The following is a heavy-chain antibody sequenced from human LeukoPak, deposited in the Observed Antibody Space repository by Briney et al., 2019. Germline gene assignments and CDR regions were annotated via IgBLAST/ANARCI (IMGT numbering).Heavy chain of an antibody. D-gene: IGHD3-22*01. CDR3: AKDRGYDSSGLALDY. Sequence: AGGSLRLSCAASGFTFSSYGMPWVRQAPGKGLEWVAVISYDGSNKYYADSVKGRFTISRDNSKNTLYLQMNSLRAEDTAVYYCAKDRGYDSSGLALDYWGQGTLVTVSS. CDR1: GFTFSSYG. V-gene: IGHV3-30*18. J-gene: IGHJ4*02. CDR2: ISYDGSNK.